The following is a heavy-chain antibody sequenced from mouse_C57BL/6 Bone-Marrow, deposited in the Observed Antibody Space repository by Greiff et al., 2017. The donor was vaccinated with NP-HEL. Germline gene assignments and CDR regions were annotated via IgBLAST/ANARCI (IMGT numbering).Heavy chain of an antibody. CDR3: ALRHYAMDY. V-gene: IGHV3-6*01. CDR2: ISYDGSN. Sequence: EVKLMESGPGLVKPSQSLSLPCSVTGYSITSGYYWNWIRQFPGNKLEWMGYISYDGSNNYNPSLKNRISITRDTSKNQFFLKLNSVTTEDTATYYCALRHYAMDYWGQGTSVTVSS. J-gene: IGHJ4*01. CDR1: GYSITSGYY.